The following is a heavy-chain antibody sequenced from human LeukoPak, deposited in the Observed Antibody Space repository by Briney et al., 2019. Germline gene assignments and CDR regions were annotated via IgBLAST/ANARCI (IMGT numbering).Heavy chain of an antibody. CDR1: GFTFSSYW. CDR2: IKEDGSKT. V-gene: IGHV3-7*04. Sequence: GGSLRLSCAASGFTFSSYWMSWVRQAPGKGLEWVANIKEDGSKTYYVDSVKGRFTISRDNAKNSLYLQMNSLRAGDTAVYYCAKDLGEKLPILWGQGTLVTVSS. CDR3: AKDLGEKLPIL. D-gene: IGHD3-3*01. J-gene: IGHJ4*02.